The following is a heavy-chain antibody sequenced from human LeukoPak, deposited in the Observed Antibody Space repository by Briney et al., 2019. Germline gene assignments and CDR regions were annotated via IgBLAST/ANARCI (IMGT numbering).Heavy chain of an antibody. V-gene: IGHV4-34*01. CDR1: GGSFSGYY. Sequence: SETLSLTCAVYGGSFSGYYWSWIRQPPVKGLEWIGEINHSGSTNYNPSLKSRVTISVDTSKNQFSLKLSSVTAADTAVYYCARDLVVIGNWFDPWGQGTLVTVSS. D-gene: IGHD3-16*01. CDR2: INHSGST. J-gene: IGHJ5*02. CDR3: ARDLVVIGNWFDP.